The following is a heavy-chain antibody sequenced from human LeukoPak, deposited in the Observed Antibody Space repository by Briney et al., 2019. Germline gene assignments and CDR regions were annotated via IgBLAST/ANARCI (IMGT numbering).Heavy chain of an antibody. J-gene: IGHJ6*04. CDR2: IYYSGST. D-gene: IGHD3-10*01. CDR3: ARDLVDNYGSGSYYNPPAYYYYGMDV. CDR1: GGSISSGDYY. V-gene: IGHV4-30-4*01. Sequence: SETLSLTCTVSGGSISSGDYYWRWIRQPPGKGLDWIGYIYYSGSTYYNPSLKSRVTISVDTSKNQFSLKLSSVTAADTAVYYCARDLVDNYGSGSYYNPPAYYYYGMDVWGKGTTVTVSS.